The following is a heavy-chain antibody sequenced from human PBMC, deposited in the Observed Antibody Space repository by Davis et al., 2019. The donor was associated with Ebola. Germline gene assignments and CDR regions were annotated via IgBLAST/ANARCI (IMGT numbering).Heavy chain of an antibody. D-gene: IGHD3-10*01. CDR2: IHYSGDT. V-gene: IGHV4-59*01. J-gene: IGHJ5*01. Sequence: MPLETLSLTCTVSGGSISSYYWSWIRQPPGKGLEWIGYIHYSGDTKSNPSLKSRVTISVDTSKNQFSLKLNSVTAADTAVFYCARSNYGSGSYDSWGQGALVTVSS. CDR1: GGSISSYY. CDR3: ARSNYGSGSYDS.